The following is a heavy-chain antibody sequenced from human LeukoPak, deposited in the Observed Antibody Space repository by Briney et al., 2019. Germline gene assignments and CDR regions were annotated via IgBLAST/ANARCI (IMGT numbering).Heavy chain of an antibody. CDR3: ARDGKYDFWSGYYTGKEYYYYMDV. CDR2: INPSGGST. V-gene: IGHV1-46*01. CDR1: GYTFTSYS. J-gene: IGHJ6*03. D-gene: IGHD3-3*01. Sequence: ASVKVSCKASGYTFTSYSMHWVRQAPGQELEWMGIINPSGGSTSYAQKFQGRVTMTRDMSTSTVYMELSSLRSEDTAVYYCARDGKYDFWSGYYTGKEYYYYMDVWGKGTTVTVSS.